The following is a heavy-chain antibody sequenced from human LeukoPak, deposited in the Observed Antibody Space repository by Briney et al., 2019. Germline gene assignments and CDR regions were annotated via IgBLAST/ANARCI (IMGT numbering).Heavy chain of an antibody. CDR2: ISGSGGST. J-gene: IGHJ4*02. Sequence: PGGSLRLSCAAPGFTFSSYAMSWVRQAPGKGLEWVSAISGSGGSTYYADSVKGRFTISRDNSKNTLYLQMNSLRAEDTAVYYCAKSSSYDSSGYPDYWGQGTLVTVSS. CDR1: GFTFSSYA. V-gene: IGHV3-23*01. D-gene: IGHD3-22*01. CDR3: AKSSSYDSSGYPDY.